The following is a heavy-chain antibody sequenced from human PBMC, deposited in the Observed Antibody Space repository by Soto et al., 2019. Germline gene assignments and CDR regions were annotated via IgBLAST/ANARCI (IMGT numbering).Heavy chain of an antibody. CDR2: IYHSGST. CDR3: AAGGGLPRYY. J-gene: IGHJ4*02. CDR1: GGSISSGGYS. V-gene: IGHV4-30-2*01. Sequence: QLQLQESGSGLVKPSQTLSLTCAVSGGSISSGGYSWSWIRQPPGKGLEWIGYIYHSGSTYYNPTLKSRVTIAVDRCKKQLSLELSSGTAADTAVYYCAAGGGLPRYYWGQGTLVTVSS. D-gene: IGHD5-12*01.